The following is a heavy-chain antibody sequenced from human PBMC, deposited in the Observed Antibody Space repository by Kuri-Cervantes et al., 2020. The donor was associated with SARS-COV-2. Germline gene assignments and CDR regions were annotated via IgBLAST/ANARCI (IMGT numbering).Heavy chain of an antibody. CDR3: ARYGVYYYYYYMDV. J-gene: IGHJ6*03. CDR1: GGSISSSSYY. V-gene: IGHV4-39*07. Sequence: SETLSLTCTVSGGSISSSSYYWGWIRQPPGKGLEWIGSIYHSGSTYYNPSLKSRVTISVDTSKNQFSLKLSSVTAADTAVYYCARYGVYYYYYYMDVWGKGTTVTVSS. D-gene: IGHD3-3*01. CDR2: IYHSGST.